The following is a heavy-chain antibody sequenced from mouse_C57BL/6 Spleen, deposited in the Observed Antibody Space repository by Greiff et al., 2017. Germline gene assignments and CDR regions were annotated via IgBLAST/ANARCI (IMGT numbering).Heavy chain of an antibody. D-gene: IGHD2-5*01. V-gene: IGHV1-9*01. Sequence: QVQLKESGAELMKPGASVKLSCKATGYTFTGYWIEWVKQRPGHGLEWIGEILPGSGSTNYNEKFKGKATFTADTSSTTAYMQLSSLTTEDSAIYYCAGSGNYSNYEDYFDYWGQGTTLTVSS. J-gene: IGHJ2*01. CDR2: ILPGSGST. CDR1: GYTFTGYW. CDR3: AGSGNYSNYEDYFDY.